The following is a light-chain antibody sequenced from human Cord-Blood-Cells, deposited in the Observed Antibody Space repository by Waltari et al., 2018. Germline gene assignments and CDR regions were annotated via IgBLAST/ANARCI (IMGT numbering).Light chain of an antibody. CDR2: AAS. CDR3: QQSYSTSWT. CDR1: QSISSY. Sequence: DIQITQSPSSLSASVGDSVTITCRASQSISSYLNWYQQKPGKAPKLLIYAASSLQSGVPSRVSGSGSGTDFTLTISSLQPEDFATYYCQQSYSTSWTFGQGTKVESK. V-gene: IGKV1-39*01. J-gene: IGKJ1*01.